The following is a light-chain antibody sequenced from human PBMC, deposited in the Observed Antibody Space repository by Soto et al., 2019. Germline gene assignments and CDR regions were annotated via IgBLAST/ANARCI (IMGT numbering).Light chain of an antibody. CDR2: EVS. Sequence: QSVLTQPASVSGSPGQSITISCTGTSSDVGGYNYVSWYQQYPGKAPKLMIYEVSNRPSGVSNRFSGSTSGNTASLTISGLQAEDEADYYCTSYTGSSTYVFGTGTKVNV. CDR1: SSDVGGYNY. V-gene: IGLV2-14*01. CDR3: TSYTGSSTYV. J-gene: IGLJ1*01.